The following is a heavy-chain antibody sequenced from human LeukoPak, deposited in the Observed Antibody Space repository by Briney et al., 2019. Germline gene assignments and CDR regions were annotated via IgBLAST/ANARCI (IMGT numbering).Heavy chain of an antibody. CDR1: GGSISSYC. V-gene: IGHV4-59*01. D-gene: IGHD1-26*01. Sequence: PSETLSLTCTVSGGSISSYCWSWIRQPPGKGLEWIGYIYYSGSTNYNPSLKSRVTISVDTSKNQFSLKLSSVTAADTAVYYCARREWETGDFDYWGQGTLVTVSS. J-gene: IGHJ4*02. CDR2: IYYSGST. CDR3: ARREWETGDFDY.